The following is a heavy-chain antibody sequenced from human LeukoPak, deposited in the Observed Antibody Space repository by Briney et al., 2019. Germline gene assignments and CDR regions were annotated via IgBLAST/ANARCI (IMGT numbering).Heavy chain of an antibody. J-gene: IGHJ4*02. Sequence: SVKVSCKASGGTFSSYAISWVRQAPGQGLEWMGGIIPIFGTANYAQKFQGRVTITADESTSTAYMELSSLRSEDTAVYYCARLDPPYYYGSGSYSPTFDYWGQGTLVTVSS. CDR2: IIPIFGTA. CDR1: GGTFSSYA. CDR3: ARLDPPYYYGSGSYSPTFDY. D-gene: IGHD3-10*01. V-gene: IGHV1-69*13.